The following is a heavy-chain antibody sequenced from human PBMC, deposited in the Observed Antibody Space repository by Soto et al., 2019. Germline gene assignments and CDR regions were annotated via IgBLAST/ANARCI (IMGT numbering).Heavy chain of an antibody. CDR2: ISSDGNHK. CDR1: GFTVSAYT. D-gene: IGHD1-26*01. J-gene: IGHJ4*02. CDR3: TRWEQPLFEY. Sequence: QVQLVESGGGVVQPGRSLRLSCAASGFTVSAYTMHWVRQAPGKGLEWVAVISSDGNHKYYTDSVKGRFTISRDTSTNTLFLQMNGLRPEDTAVYYCTRWEQPLFEYWGQGTLVTVSS. V-gene: IGHV3-30-3*01.